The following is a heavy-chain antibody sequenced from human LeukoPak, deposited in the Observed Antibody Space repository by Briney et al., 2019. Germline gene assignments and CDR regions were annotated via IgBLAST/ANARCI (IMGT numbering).Heavy chain of an antibody. CDR3: AREAYCGGDCYSFDY. V-gene: IGHV4-34*01. CDR1: GGSFSGYY. J-gene: IGHJ4*02. CDR2: INHSGST. D-gene: IGHD2-21*02. Sequence: SETLSLTCAVYGGSFSGYYWSWIRQPPGKGLEWIGEINHSGSTNYNPSLKSRVTISVDTSKNQFSLKLSSVTAADTAVYYCAREAYCGGDCYSFDYWGQGTLVTVSS.